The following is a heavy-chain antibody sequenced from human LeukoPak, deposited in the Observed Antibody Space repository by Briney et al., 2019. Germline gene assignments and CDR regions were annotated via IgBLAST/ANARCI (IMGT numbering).Heavy chain of an antibody. CDR1: GYTFTSYD. Sequence: SVKVSCKASGYTFTSYDINWVRQATGQGLEWMGWMNPNSGNTGYAQKFQGRVTMTRNTSISTAYMELSRLRSEDTAVYYCARSSVDKAMFARVHWFDPWGQGTLVTVS. V-gene: IGHV1-8*01. D-gene: IGHD5-18*01. CDR3: ARSSVDKAMFARVHWFDP. CDR2: MNPNSGNT. J-gene: IGHJ5*02.